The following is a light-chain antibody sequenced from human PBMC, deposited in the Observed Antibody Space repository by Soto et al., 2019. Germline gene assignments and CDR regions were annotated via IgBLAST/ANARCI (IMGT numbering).Light chain of an antibody. CDR1: QDIRTE. J-gene: IGKJ1*01. CDR3: LQDYNYPRT. CDR2: DAT. Sequence: ALQMTQSPSSLSASVGDRVTITCRASQDIRTELGWYQQKPGKAPKLLIYDATTLQSGVPSRFSGSGSGTDFTHIISGLQSEHFAAYYCLQDYNYPRTFGQGTKVEVK. V-gene: IGKV1-6*01.